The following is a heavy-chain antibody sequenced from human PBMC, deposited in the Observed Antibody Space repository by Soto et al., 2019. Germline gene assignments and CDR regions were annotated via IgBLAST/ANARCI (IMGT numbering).Heavy chain of an antibody. J-gene: IGHJ4*02. Sequence: PSETLSLTCAVYGGSFSGYYWSWIRQPPGKGLEWIGEINHSGSTNYNPSLKSRVTISVDTSKNQFSLKLSSVTAADTAVYYCARHGGPYNSSWYLDHWGQGTLVTVSS. D-gene: IGHD6-13*01. CDR3: ARHGGPYNSSWYLDH. CDR2: INHSGST. V-gene: IGHV4-34*01. CDR1: GGSFSGYY.